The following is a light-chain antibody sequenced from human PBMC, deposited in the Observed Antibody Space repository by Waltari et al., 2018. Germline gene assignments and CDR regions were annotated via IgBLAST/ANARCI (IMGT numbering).Light chain of an antibody. V-gene: IGKV2-30*01. Sequence: VVMTQSPLSLPVTLGQPASFPCKSSQSIVYSDGNIYFNWIQQRPGQSPRRLINKVSTRDSGVPDRFSGSGSGTDFTLKISSVEAEDVGVYYCMQGTHWPYTFGQGTKLEIK. CDR2: KVS. J-gene: IGKJ2*01. CDR3: MQGTHWPYT. CDR1: QSIVYSDGNIY.